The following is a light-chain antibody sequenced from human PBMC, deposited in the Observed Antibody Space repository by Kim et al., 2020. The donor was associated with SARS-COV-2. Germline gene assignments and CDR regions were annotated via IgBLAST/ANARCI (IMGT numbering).Light chain of an antibody. Sequence: DILMTQSPSSLSASVGDRVIITCRASQSISNYLNWYQQKPGKVPKVLIYAASSLQSGVPSRFSGSGSGTDFTLTISSLQPEDFATYYCQHSYTTPRTFGQGTKVDIK. V-gene: IGKV1-39*01. CDR1: QSISNY. CDR2: AAS. CDR3: QHSYTTPRT. J-gene: IGKJ1*01.